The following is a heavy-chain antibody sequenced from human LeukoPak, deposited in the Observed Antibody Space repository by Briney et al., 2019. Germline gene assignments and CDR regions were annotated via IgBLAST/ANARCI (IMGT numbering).Heavy chain of an antibody. J-gene: IGHJ2*01. D-gene: IGHD6-13*01. Sequence: GGSLRLSCAASGFTFRSYDMHWVRQATGKGLEWVSGIGTAGEIYYPGSVKGRFTISRENAKNSLYLQMNSLGAGDTAVYYCARAAYSSTWYSRYFDLWGRGTLVTVSS. CDR2: IGTAGEI. V-gene: IGHV3-13*01. CDR1: GFTFRSYD. CDR3: ARAAYSSTWYSRYFDL.